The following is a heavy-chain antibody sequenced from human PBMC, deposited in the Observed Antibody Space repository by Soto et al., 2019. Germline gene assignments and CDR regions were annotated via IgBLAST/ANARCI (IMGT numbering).Heavy chain of an antibody. V-gene: IGHV4-30-4*01. CDR3: ARSADDSYWFDP. J-gene: IGHJ5*02. D-gene: IGHD1-1*01. Sequence: HVQLQESGPGLVKPSQTLSLTCSVSGGSISSGDYYWSWIGQPPGKGLEWMGYIYYSGSTYYNPSPRTRVSISLDTSNNQCSLRLSSVTAADTAVYYCARSADDSYWFDPWGQGTLVTVSS. CDR1: GGSISSGDYY. CDR2: IYYSGST.